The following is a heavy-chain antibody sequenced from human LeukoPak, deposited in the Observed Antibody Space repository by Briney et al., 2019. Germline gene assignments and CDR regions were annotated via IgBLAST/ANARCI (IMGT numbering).Heavy chain of an antibody. D-gene: IGHD6-19*01. CDR1: GYSFTNYW. CDR2: IYPGDSHT. Sequence: KRGESLKISCTGSGYSFTNYWIGWVRQMPGKGLEWMGNIYPGDSHTKYSPSFQGQIIISADKSISTAYLQWSSLKASDTAMYYCARGGTQSGWYDYWGQGTLVTVSS. CDR3: ARGGTQSGWYDY. J-gene: IGHJ4*02. V-gene: IGHV5-51*01.